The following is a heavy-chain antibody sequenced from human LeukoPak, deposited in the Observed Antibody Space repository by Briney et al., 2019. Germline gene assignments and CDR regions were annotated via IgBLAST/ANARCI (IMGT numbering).Heavy chain of an antibody. CDR1: GFTFSDYC. CDR3: AKDGNVHAYYFYHTDV. Sequence: GGSLTLSCVASGFTFSDYCTHWVRHAPGKGIEWVAFISYVGNTSNYGDSGKGRLSTYRDNSKQTPYMQMNSQRTEDTAIYYCAKDGNVHAYYFYHTDVWGKGTTVTVSS. J-gene: IGHJ6*03. CDR2: ISYVGNTS. V-gene: IGHV3-30*18. D-gene: IGHD4-23*01.